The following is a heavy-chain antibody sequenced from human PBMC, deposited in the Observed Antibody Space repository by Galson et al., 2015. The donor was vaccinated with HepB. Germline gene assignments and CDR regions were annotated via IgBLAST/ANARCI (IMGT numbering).Heavy chain of an antibody. J-gene: IGHJ6*03. CDR2: IRSKAYGGTT. CDR1: GFTFGDYA. Sequence: SLRLSCAASGFTFGDYAMSWFRQAPGKGLEWVGFIRSKAYGGTTEYAASVKGRFTISRDDSKSIAYLQMNSLKTEDTAVYYCTRDAAVAGTYYYYYYMDVWGKGTTVTVSS. V-gene: IGHV3-49*03. D-gene: IGHD6-19*01. CDR3: TRDAAVAGTYYYYYYMDV.